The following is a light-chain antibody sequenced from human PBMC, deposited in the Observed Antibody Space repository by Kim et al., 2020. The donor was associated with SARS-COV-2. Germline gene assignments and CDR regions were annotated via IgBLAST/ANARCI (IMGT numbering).Light chain of an antibody. J-gene: IGKJ4*01. CDR1: QVISSS. CDR3: QHFSAYPLT. V-gene: IGKV1-13*02. CDR2: DAS. Sequence: ADVGDRLSNDCRASQVISSSLALYRHTPGKAPKLLISDASTLEDGVPSRFSGSGSGTDFTLIISSLQPEDFATYYCQHFSAYPLTFGGGTKVDIK.